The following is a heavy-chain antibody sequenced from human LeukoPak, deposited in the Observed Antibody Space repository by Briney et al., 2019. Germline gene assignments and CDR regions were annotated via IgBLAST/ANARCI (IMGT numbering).Heavy chain of an antibody. CDR1: GFTFSSYG. V-gene: IGHV3-30*18. CDR2: ISYDGSNK. D-gene: IGHD4-23*01. Sequence: GGSLRLSCAASGFTFSSYGMHWVRQAPGKGLEWVAVISYDGSNKYYADSVKGRFTISRDNSKNTLYLQMNSLRAEDTAVYYCAKWYGGSSGKYFQHWGQGTLVTVSS. CDR3: AKWYGGSSGKYFQH. J-gene: IGHJ1*01.